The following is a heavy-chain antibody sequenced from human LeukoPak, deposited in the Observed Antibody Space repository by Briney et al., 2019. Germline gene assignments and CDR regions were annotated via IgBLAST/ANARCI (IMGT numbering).Heavy chain of an antibody. J-gene: IGHJ5*02. CDR3: ARASSWGWFDP. CDR1: GGSISSYY. V-gene: IGHV4-59*08. CDR2: IYYVGNT. D-gene: IGHD3-16*01. Sequence: SETLSLTCTVSGGSISSYYWSWIRQPPGKGLEWIGYIYYVGNTNYNPSLKSRVTISVDTSKNQFSLKLSSVTAADTAVYYCARASSWGWFDPWGQGTLVTVSS.